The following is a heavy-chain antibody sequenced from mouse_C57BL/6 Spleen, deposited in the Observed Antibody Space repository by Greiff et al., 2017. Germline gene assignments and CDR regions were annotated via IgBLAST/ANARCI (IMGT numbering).Heavy chain of an antibody. CDR2: INPSNGGT. J-gene: IGHJ2*01. CDR3: AKGTGIYYDYFDY. D-gene: IGHD2-4*01. CDR1: GYTFTSYW. Sequence: QVQLQQPGPELVKPGASVKLSCKASGYTFTSYWMHWVKQRPGQGLEWIGNINPSNGGTNYNEKFKSKATLTVDKSSRTAYMQLGSLTSEDSAVYYYAKGTGIYYDYFDYWGQGTTLTVSS. V-gene: IGHV1-53*01.